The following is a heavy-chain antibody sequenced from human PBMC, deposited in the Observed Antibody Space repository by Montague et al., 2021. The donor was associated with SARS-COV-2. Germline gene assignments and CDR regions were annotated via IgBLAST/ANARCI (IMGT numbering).Heavy chain of an antibody. CDR3: ATSRWSLLPEY. J-gene: IGHJ4*02. V-gene: IGHV1-24*01. Sequence: SVKVSCKVSGYTLSEVSMHWVRQAPRKGLEWMGGFDPEDGETIYAQRFQGRVTMTEDTSTDTAYMELSSLRSEDSGVYYCATSRWSLLPEYWGQGTLVTVSS. D-gene: IGHD2-21*02. CDR2: FDPEDGET. CDR1: GYTLSEVS.